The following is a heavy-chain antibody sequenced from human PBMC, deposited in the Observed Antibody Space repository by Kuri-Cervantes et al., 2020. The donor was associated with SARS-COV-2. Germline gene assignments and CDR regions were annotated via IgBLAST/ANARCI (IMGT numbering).Heavy chain of an antibody. CDR3: ARDQLAAAGTPAPDY. CDR1: GYSFTSYG. Sequence: GESLKISCKASGYSFTSYGISWVRQAPGHGLEWMGWISGYSGDTNYAQKLQGRVTMTTDTSTSTAYMELRSLRSDDTAVYYCARDQLAAAGTPAPDYWGQGTLVTVSS. V-gene: IGHV1-18*01. D-gene: IGHD6-13*01. CDR2: ISGYSGDT. J-gene: IGHJ4*02.